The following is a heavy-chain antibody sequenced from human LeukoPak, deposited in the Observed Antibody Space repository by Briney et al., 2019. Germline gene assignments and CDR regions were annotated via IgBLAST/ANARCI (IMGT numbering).Heavy chain of an antibody. CDR2: ISWNSGIV. CDR1: GFTFNDYA. Sequence: GRSLRLSCAASGFTFNDYAMHWVRQAPGKGLEWVSHISWNSGIVGYADSVKGRFTISRDNAKNSLYLQMNSLRAEDTAVYYCAGAGFTFSDYFGSFFDYWGQGTLVTVSS. D-gene: IGHD3-10*01. CDR3: AGAGFTFSDYFGSFFDY. V-gene: IGHV3-9*01. J-gene: IGHJ4*02.